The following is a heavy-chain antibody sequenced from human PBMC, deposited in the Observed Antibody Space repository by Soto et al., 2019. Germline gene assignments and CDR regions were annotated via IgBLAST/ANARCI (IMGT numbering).Heavy chain of an antibody. CDR3: AKIGSSSSVSLPLVLLDH. Sequence: EVQLLESGGGLVQPGGSLRLSCAASGFTFISYAMCWVRQSPGKGLEWVSAIPGSSISTYYAGSVKGRFTISRDNSKNTVYLQMNSLSVEDTAVYYCAKIGSSSSVSLPLVLLDHWGQGALVTVSS. D-gene: IGHD6-6*01. J-gene: IGHJ4*02. CDR1: GFTFISYA. V-gene: IGHV3-23*01. CDR2: IPGSSIST.